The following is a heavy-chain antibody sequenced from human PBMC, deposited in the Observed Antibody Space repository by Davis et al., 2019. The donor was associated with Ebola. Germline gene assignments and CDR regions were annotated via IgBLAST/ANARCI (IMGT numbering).Heavy chain of an antibody. CDR3: VPASSGWGAY. CDR2: IYSGGST. D-gene: IGHD6-19*01. CDR1: GFTVSSNY. Sequence: PGGSLRLSCAASGFTVSSNYMSWVRQAPGKGLEWVSVIYSGGSTYYADSVKGRFTISRDNAKNSLYLQMNSLRAEDTAVYYCVPASSGWGAYWGQGTLVTVSS. V-gene: IGHV3-53*01. J-gene: IGHJ4*02.